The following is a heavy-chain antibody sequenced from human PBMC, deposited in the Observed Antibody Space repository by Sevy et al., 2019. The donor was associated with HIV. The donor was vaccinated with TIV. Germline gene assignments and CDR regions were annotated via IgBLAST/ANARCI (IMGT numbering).Heavy chain of an antibody. V-gene: IGHV3-30*18. CDR2: ISHDGSYQ. Sequence: GGYLRLSCAASRFTFSTYDIHWVRQAPGKGLEWVAVISHDGSYQYYTDSVKGRFTSSRDDSKNKAYLQMNSLRADDSGVYYCAKGQGYDYIWGNERSEYYFDYWGQGTLVIVSS. CDR3: AKGQGYDYIWGNERSEYYFDY. J-gene: IGHJ4*02. D-gene: IGHD3-16*01. CDR1: RFTFSTYD.